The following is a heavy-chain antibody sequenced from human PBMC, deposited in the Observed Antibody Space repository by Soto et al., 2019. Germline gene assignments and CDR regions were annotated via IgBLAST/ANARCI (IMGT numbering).Heavy chain of an antibody. J-gene: IGHJ4*02. CDR1: GGSISGSYYY. V-gene: IGHV4-39*01. CDR2: VFYTGFT. Sequence: SSETLSLTCAVSGGSISGSYYYWAWLRQSPGKGPEWIGSVFYTGFTSYNPSLESRVSVSVDTSKCQFSLKLSAVTAADTAVYYCATSQKGYNWNYFDHWGQGTLVTVSS. CDR3: ATSQKGYNWNYFDH. D-gene: IGHD1-20*01.